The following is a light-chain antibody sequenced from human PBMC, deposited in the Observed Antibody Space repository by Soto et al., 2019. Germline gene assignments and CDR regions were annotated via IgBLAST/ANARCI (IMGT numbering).Light chain of an antibody. CDR1: QSVSSY. CDR3: QQRSSWPGT. V-gene: IGKV3-11*01. CDR2: DAS. Sequence: EIVLTQYPATLSLSLGERATLSCRASQSVSSYLAWFQQKPSQAPRLLIYDASNRATGVPARFSGSGSGTDFTLTISSLEPEDFAVYYWQQRSSWPGTFGQGTRLEIK. J-gene: IGKJ5*01.